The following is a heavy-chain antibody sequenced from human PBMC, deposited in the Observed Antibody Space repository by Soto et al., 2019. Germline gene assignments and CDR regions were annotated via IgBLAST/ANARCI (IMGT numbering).Heavy chain of an antibody. CDR3: AGRSSLASVQVYFGEISNYNWFDP. CDR2: IYHRGST. V-gene: IGHV4-39*01. Sequence: QLQLRESGPGLVKPSEPLSLTCTVSNGSISSAIYYWGWIRQPPGKGLEWIGSIYHRGSTYYNPSLQGRVTISVDTAKNQFSLKLSSVTAADTAVYFCAGRSSLASVQVYFGEISNYNWFDPWGQGTLVTVSS. J-gene: IGHJ5*02. CDR1: NGSISSAIYY. D-gene: IGHD3-10*01.